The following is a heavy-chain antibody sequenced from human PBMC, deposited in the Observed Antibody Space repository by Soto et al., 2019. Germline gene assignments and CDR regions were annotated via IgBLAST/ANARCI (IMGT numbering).Heavy chain of an antibody. D-gene: IGHD1-1*01. CDR2: INQDGSVK. V-gene: IGHV3-7*03. Sequence: XVCLRLSCEACGFGLSPYCMSWVRQAPGRGLEWVANINQDGSVKHYADSVRGRFTVSRDNAKNSLFLQMNSLSAEDTAVYFSPRPTEAVTTFVYWGQGTPVTVSS. J-gene: IGHJ4*02. CDR3: PRPTEAVTTFVY. CDR1: GFGLSPYC.